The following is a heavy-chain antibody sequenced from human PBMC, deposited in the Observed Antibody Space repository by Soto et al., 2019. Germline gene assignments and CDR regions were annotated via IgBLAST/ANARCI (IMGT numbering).Heavy chain of an antibody. CDR2: IYHSGST. D-gene: IGHD6-13*01. V-gene: IGHV4-4*02. Sequence: PSETLSLTCAVSGGSISSSNWWSWVRQPPGKGLEWIGEIYHSGSTNYNPSLKSRVTISVDTSKNQFSLKLSSVTAADTAVYYCARPSLFSSSSHEYYFDYWGQGTLVTVSS. J-gene: IGHJ4*02. CDR1: GGSISSSNW. CDR3: ARPSLFSSSSHEYYFDY.